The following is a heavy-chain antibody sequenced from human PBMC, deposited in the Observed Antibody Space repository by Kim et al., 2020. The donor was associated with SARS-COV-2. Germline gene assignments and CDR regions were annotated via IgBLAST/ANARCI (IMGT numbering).Heavy chain of an antibody. Sequence: ASVKVSCKSSGYTFTAHLIHWVRQAPGQGLQWMGRINPVDGDADVTDAFQGRVIMATDISRRTAYLDLGRLTSDDTAIYYCARQAAVSAPLHAAFDVWG. J-gene: IGHJ3*01. CDR2: INPVDGDA. V-gene: IGHV1-2*06. CDR3: ARQAAVSAPLHAAFDV. D-gene: IGHD6-25*01. CDR1: GYTFTAHL.